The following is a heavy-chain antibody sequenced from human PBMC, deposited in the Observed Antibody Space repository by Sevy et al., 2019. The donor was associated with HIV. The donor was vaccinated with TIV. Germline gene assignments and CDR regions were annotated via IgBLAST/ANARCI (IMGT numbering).Heavy chain of an antibody. V-gene: IGHV3-7*01. CDR1: GFTFSRYW. D-gene: IGHD4-4*01. J-gene: IGHJ4*02. CDR3: ARLPTGLQSFNYLLSTYFDS. Sequence: GGSLRLSCAASGFTFSRYWMSWVRQAPGKGLEWVANIKQDGSEKYYVDSVKGRFTISRDNAKNSLYLQMNSLRADDTAVYYCARLPTGLQSFNYLLSTYFDSWGQGTLVTVSS. CDR2: IKQDGSEK.